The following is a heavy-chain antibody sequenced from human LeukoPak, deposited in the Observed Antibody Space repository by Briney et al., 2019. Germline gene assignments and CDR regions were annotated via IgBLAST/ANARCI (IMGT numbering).Heavy chain of an antibody. CDR1: GGSISSSSYY. V-gene: IGHV4-39*07. CDR3: ASLFGPHSGNYGYDY. J-gene: IGHJ4*02. CDR2: IYYSGST. Sequence: SETLSLTCTVSGGSISSSSYYWGWIRQPPGKGLEWIGSIYYSGSTYYNPSLKSRVTISVDTSKNQFSLKLSSVTAADTAVYYCASLFGPHSGNYGYDYWGQGTLVTVSS. D-gene: IGHD1-26*01.